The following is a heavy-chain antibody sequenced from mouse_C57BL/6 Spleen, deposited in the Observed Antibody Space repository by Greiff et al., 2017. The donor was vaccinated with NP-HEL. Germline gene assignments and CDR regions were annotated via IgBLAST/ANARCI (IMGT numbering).Heavy chain of an antibody. Sequence: VQLQQPGAELVMPGASVKLSCKASGFTFTSYWMHWVKQRPGQGLEWIGELDPSDSYTNYTQKFKGKSTVTVDKSSSTAYMQLSSLTSEDSAVYYCARLDYGSSYNAMDYWGQGTSVTVSS. CDR1: GFTFTSYW. D-gene: IGHD1-1*01. CDR2: LDPSDSYT. J-gene: IGHJ4*01. CDR3: ARLDYGSSYNAMDY. V-gene: IGHV1-69*01.